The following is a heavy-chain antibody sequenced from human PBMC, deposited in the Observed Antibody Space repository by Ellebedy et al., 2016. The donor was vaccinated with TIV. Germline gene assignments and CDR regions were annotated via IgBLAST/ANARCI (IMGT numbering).Heavy chain of an antibody. V-gene: IGHV4-34*01. Sequence: SETLSLTXAVYGGSFSGYYWSWIRQPPGKGLEWIGEINDSGSTNYNPSLKSRVTISVDTSKNQFSLKLSSVTAADTAVYYCARGGAYCGGDCYWDYFDYWGQGTLVTVSS. CDR1: GGSFSGYY. CDR2: INDSGST. D-gene: IGHD2-21*02. CDR3: ARGGAYCGGDCYWDYFDY. J-gene: IGHJ4*02.